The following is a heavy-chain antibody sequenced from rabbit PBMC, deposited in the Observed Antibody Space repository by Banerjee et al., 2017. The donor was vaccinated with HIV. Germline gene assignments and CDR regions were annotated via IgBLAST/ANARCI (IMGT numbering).Heavy chain of an antibody. V-gene: IGHV1S40*01. CDR3: ARDAGTSFSTYGMDL. CDR2: IAGSSSGFT. CDR1: GFSFSSSDY. J-gene: IGHJ6*01. Sequence: QSLEESGGGLVQPEGSLTLTCKASGFSFSSSDYICWVRQAPGKGLEWISCIAGSSSGFTYSATWATGRFTISKTSSTTVTLQMTSLTAADTATYFCARDAGTSFSTYGMDLRGPGTLVTVS. D-gene: IGHD8-1*01.